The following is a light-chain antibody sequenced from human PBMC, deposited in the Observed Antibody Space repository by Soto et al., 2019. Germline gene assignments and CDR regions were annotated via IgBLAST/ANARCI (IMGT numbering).Light chain of an antibody. CDR3: QQNYSPPLT. Sequence: DIQMTQSPSSLSASVGDRVTITCRASQSISSYLNWYQQKPGKAPKLLIYAASSLQSGVPSRFSGSGSGTDFTLTISSLQPEDFATYYCQQNYSPPLTFGQGTRLDIK. V-gene: IGKV1-39*01. CDR2: AAS. CDR1: QSISSY. J-gene: IGKJ5*01.